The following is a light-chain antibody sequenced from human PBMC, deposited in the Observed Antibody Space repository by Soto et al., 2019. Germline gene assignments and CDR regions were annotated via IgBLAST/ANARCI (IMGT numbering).Light chain of an antibody. V-gene: IGKV1-39*01. CDR1: QSINTY. J-gene: IGKJ4*01. Sequence: DIPMTQSPSSLSASVGDKVTITCRASQSINTYLNWYQRKPGKVPKLLIYTASSLQSGVPSRFSGSGSGTDFTLTISSLQPEDFATYDCQQSYSTPLTFGGGTKVEIK. CDR2: TAS. CDR3: QQSYSTPLT.